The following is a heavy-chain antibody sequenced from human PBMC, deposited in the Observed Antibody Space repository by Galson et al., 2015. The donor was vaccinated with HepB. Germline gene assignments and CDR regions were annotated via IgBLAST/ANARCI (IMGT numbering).Heavy chain of an antibody. J-gene: IGHJ6*03. CDR3: ARDGNGSGTPHMDV. Sequence: TLSLTCTVSGGSISSGGYYWSWIRQHPGKGLEWIGYIYYSGSTYYNPSLKSRVTISVDTSKNQFSLKLSSVTAADTAVYYCARDGNGSGTPHMDVWGKGTTVTVSS. D-gene: IGHD3-10*01. CDR1: GGSISSGGYY. V-gene: IGHV4-31*03. CDR2: IYYSGST.